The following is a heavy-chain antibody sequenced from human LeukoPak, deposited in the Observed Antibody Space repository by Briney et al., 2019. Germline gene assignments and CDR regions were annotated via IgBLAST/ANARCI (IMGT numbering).Heavy chain of an antibody. CDR3: RTDYDGRGYWPDY. D-gene: IGHD3-22*01. V-gene: IGHV3-7*01. CDR2: IKQDGSEK. CDR1: GFTFSSYW. J-gene: IGHJ4*02. Sequence: PGGSLRLSCEAYGFTFSSYWMTWVRQAPGKGLEWVANIKQDGSEKYYVDSVKGRFTISRDNAKNSLYLQMNSLRAEDTAVYYCRTDYDGRGYWPDYWGQGTLVTVSS.